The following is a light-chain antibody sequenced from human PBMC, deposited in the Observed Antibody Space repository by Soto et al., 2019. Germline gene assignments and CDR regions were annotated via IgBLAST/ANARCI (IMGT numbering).Light chain of an antibody. V-gene: IGLV1-40*01. J-gene: IGLJ1*01. CDR2: GNS. Sequence: QSVLTQPPSVSGAPGQMVTISCTGSSSNIGAGFDVHWYQQLPGTAPKLLIYGNSNRPSGVPDRFSGSKSGTSASLAITGLQAEDEADYYCQSYDSSLGGSYVFGTGTKVTVL. CDR1: SSNIGAGFD. CDR3: QSYDSSLGGSYV.